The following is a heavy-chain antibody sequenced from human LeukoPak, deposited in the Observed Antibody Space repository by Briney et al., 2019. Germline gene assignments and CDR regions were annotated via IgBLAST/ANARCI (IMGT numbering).Heavy chain of an antibody. CDR2: IKQDGSEK. CDR1: GFTFSSYE. V-gene: IGHV3-7*01. Sequence: PGGSLRLSCAASGFTFSSYEMNWVRQAPGKGLEWVANIKQDGSEKYYVDSVKGRFTISRDNAKNSLYLQMNSLRAEDTAVYYCARFGPGYSGYDDGIEDYMDVWGKGTTVTISS. CDR3: ARFGPGYSGYDDGIEDYMDV. J-gene: IGHJ6*03. D-gene: IGHD5-12*01.